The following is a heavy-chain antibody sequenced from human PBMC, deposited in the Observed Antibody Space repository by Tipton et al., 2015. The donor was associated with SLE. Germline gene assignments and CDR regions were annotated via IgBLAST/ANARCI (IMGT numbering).Heavy chain of an antibody. CDR2: ISSSSSYI. J-gene: IGHJ4*02. CDR1: GFTFSSYS. CDR3: AKDLYYDSLTGPSLFDY. V-gene: IGHV3-21*04. D-gene: IGHD3-9*01. Sequence: GSLRLSCTASGFTFSSYSMNWVRQAPGKGLEWVSSISSSSSYIYYADSVKGRFTISRDNAKNSLYLQMNSLRAEDTAMYYCAKDLYYDSLTGPSLFDYWGQGTLVTVSS.